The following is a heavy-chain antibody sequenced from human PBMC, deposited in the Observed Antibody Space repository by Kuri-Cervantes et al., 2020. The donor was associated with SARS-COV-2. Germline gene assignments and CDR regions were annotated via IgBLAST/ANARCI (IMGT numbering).Heavy chain of an antibody. Sequence: GGSLRLSCAASGFTVSSNEMSWVRQAPGRGLEWVSAISGTGGTTYYSGSVKGRFTISRDNSNNNLFLLMSSLRVEDSAVYFCAKAPSRGGSPFYFDYWGQGTLVTVSS. D-gene: IGHD6-25*01. CDR3: AKAPSRGGSPFYFDY. J-gene: IGHJ4*02. CDR2: ISGTGGTT. CDR1: GFTVSSNE. V-gene: IGHV3-23*01.